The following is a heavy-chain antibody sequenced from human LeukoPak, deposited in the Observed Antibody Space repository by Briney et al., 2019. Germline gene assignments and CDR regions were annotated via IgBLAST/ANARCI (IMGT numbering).Heavy chain of an antibody. J-gene: IGHJ6*03. CDR2: IKSKTDGGTT. V-gene: IGHV3-15*01. Sequence: GGSLRLSCEASGFTFSHAWMSWVRQAPGKGLEWVGRIKSKTDGGTTDYAAPVKDRFTISRDDSKNTLYPQMNSLKTDDTAVYYCTTLEGGYFYYYMDVWGKGTTVTVSS. CDR3: TTLEGGYFYYYMDV. D-gene: IGHD1-1*01. CDR1: GFTFSHAW.